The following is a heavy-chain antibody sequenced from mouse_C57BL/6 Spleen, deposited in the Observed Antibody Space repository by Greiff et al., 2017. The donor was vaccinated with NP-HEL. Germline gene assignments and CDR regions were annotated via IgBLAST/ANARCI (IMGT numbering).Heavy chain of an antibody. CDR3: TRETFDYYGSSPAWFAY. V-gene: IGHV5-9-1*02. J-gene: IGHJ3*01. CDR2: ISSGGDYI. CDR1: GFTFSSYA. Sequence: EVQLVESGEGLVKPGGSLKLSCAASGFTFSSYAMSWVRQTPEKRLEWVAYISSGGDYIYYADTVKGRFTISRDNARNTLYLQMSSLKSEDTAMYYWTRETFDYYGSSPAWFAYWGQGTLVTVSA. D-gene: IGHD1-1*01.